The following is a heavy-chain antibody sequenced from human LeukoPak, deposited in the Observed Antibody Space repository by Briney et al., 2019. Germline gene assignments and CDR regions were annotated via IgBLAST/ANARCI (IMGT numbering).Heavy chain of an antibody. V-gene: IGHV3-21*01. CDR1: GFTFSSYS. Sequence: PGGSLRLSCAASGFTFSSYSMNGVRQAPGKGLEGVSSISSRSSYIYYADSVKGRFTISRDNAKNSLYLQMNSLRAEDTAVYYCAKVPRATALPYYFDYWGQGTLVTVSS. J-gene: IGHJ4*02. D-gene: IGHD5-12*01. CDR3: AKVPRATALPYYFDY. CDR2: ISSRSSYI.